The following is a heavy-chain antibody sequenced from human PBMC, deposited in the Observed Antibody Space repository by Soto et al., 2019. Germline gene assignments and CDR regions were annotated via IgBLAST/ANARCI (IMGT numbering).Heavy chain of an antibody. CDR1: GGSVSSGSYY. J-gene: IGHJ4*02. CDR3: ARGQRGYSYGYYFGY. V-gene: IGHV4-61*01. D-gene: IGHD5-18*01. Sequence: QVQLQESGPGLVKPSETLSLTCTVSGGSVSSGSYYWSWIRQPPGKGLEWIGYIYYSGSTNYNPSLKSRVTISVDTSKNQSSLKLSSVTAADTAVYYCARGQRGYSYGYYFGYWGQGTLVTVSS. CDR2: IYYSGST.